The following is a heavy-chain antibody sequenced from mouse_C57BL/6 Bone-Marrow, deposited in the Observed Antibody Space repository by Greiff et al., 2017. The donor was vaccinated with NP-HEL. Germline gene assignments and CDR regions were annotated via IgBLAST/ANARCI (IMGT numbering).Heavy chain of an antibody. Sequence: VQLQQPGAELVKPGASVKMSCKASGYTFTSYWITWVKQRPGQGLEWIGDIYPGSGSTNYNEKFKSKATLTVDTSSSTAYMQLSSRTSEDSAVYYCARGGTGYFDVWGTGTTVTVSS. D-gene: IGHD3-3*01. CDR1: GYTFTSYW. CDR3: ARGGTGYFDV. V-gene: IGHV1-55*01. J-gene: IGHJ1*03. CDR2: IYPGSGST.